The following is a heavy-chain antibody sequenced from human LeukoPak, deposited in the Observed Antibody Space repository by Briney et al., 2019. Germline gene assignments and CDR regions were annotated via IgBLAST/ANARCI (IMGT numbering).Heavy chain of an antibody. V-gene: IGHV3-53*01. CDR3: ARDPGRVGDY. CDR2: LYSGGNT. CDR1: GFTASNNY. D-gene: IGHD2-2*01. J-gene: IGHJ4*02. Sequence: PGGSLRLSCAASGFTASNNYMSWVRQAPGKGLECVSVLYSGGNTYYADSVKGRFTISRDNSKNTLYLQMNSLRAEDTAVYYCARDPGRVGDYWGQGILVTVSS.